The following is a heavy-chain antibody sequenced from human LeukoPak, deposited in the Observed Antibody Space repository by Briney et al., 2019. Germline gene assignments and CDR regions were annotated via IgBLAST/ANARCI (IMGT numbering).Heavy chain of an antibody. CDR2: IYYSGST. CDR1: GGSISSYY. V-gene: IGHV4-59*01. J-gene: IGHJ6*02. Sequence: SETLSLTCTVSGGSISSYYWSWIRQPPGKGLEWIGYIYYSGSTNYNPSLKSRVTISVDTSKNQFSLKLSSVTAADTAVYYCARGYSYVYYYYGMDVWGQGTTVTVSS. CDR3: ARGYSYVYYYYGMDV. D-gene: IGHD5-18*01.